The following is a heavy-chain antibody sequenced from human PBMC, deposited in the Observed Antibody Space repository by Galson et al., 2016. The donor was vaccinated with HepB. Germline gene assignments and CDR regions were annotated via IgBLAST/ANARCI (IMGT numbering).Heavy chain of an antibody. V-gene: IGHV3-30*04. CDR1: GFTFSSYA. CDR2: ISNDGNNR. J-gene: IGHJ6*02. CDR3: ARVSDYPDGGGYYRAFYYYGMDV. D-gene: IGHD3-22*01. Sequence: SLRLSCAASGFTFSSYAMNWVRQAPGKGLEWVTIISNDGNNRYYTDSVKGRFTIPRDNSKNTLYLQMTSLRGDDTAVYYCARVSDYPDGGGYYRAFYYYGMDVWGQGTTVTVSS.